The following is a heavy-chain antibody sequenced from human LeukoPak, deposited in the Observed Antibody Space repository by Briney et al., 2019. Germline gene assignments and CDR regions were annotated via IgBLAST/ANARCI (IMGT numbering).Heavy chain of an antibody. J-gene: IGHJ4*02. CDR1: GYTFTGYY. Sequence: ASVKVSCKASGYTFTGYYMHWVRQAPGQGLEWMGWINPNSGGTNYAQRFQGRVTMTRDTSISTAYMELSRLRSDDTAVYYCARTVRGVIISTLDYWGQGTLVTVSS. D-gene: IGHD3-10*01. CDR2: INPNSGGT. CDR3: ARTVRGVIISTLDY. V-gene: IGHV1-2*02.